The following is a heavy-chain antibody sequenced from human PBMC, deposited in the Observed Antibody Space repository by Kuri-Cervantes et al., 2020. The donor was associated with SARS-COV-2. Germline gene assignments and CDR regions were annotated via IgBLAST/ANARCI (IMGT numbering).Heavy chain of an antibody. Sequence: ESLKISCAVSGYSISSGYYWGWIRQPPGKGLEWIGSIYYSGGTYYNPSLKSRVTISVDTSKNQFSLKLSSVTAADTAVYYCASHGAQQLVRYWGQGTLVTVSS. CDR1: GYSISSGYY. CDR2: IYYSGGT. D-gene: IGHD6-6*01. CDR3: ASHGAQQLVRY. V-gene: IGHV4-38-2*01. J-gene: IGHJ4*02.